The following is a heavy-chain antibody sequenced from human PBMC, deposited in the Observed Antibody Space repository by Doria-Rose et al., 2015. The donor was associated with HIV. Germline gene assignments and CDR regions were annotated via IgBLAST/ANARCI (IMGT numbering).Heavy chain of an antibody. V-gene: IGHV2-26*01. CDR2: IFSDDER. CDR3: ARIKSSRWYHKYYFDF. Sequence: VTLKESGPVLVKPTETLTLTCTVSGVSLSSPGMGVSWIRQPPGKALEWLANIFSDDERSYKTSLKSRLTISRVTSNSQVVLTMTDMDPVDTATYYCARIKSSRWYHKYYFDFWGQGTLVIISA. J-gene: IGHJ4*02. CDR1: GVSLSSPGMG. D-gene: IGHD6-13*01.